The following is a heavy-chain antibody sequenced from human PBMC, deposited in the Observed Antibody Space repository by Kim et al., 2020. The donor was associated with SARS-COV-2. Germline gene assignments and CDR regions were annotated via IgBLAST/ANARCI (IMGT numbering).Heavy chain of an antibody. V-gene: IGHV3-49*03. Sequence: GGSLRLSCTASGFTFGDYAMSWFRQAPGKGLEWVGFIRSKAYGGTTEYAASVKGRFTISRDDSKSIAYLQMNSLKTEDTAVYYCTRGVVFDPHVFLWFGGSQEGAFDIWGQGTMVTVSS. D-gene: IGHD3-10*01. CDR3: TRGVVFDPHVFLWFGGSQEGAFDI. J-gene: IGHJ3*02. CDR2: IRSKAYGGTT. CDR1: GFTFGDYA.